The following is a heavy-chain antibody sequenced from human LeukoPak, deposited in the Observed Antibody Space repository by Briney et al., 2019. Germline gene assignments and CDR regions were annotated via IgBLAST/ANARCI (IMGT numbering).Heavy chain of an antibody. J-gene: IGHJ4*02. D-gene: IGHD2-21*02. CDR3: ARGVGGDRDY. CDR1: GFTFSSSW. Sequence: GGPLRLSCAASGFTFSSSWMHWVRQTPGKGLVWVSRINPDGSTTSHADSVKGRFTLSRDNAKNTVYLQMNSLRAEDTAVYYCARGVGGDRDYWGQGTLVTVSS. CDR2: INPDGSTT. V-gene: IGHV3-74*01.